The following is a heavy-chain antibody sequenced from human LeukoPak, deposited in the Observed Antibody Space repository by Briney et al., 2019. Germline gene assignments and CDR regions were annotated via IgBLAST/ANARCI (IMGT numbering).Heavy chain of an antibody. D-gene: IGHD1-26*01. V-gene: IGHV1-2*02. J-gene: IGHJ4*02. CDR3: ARHPYSGSYHFDY. CDR2: INPNSGGT. CDR1: GYIFTGYH. Sequence: GAPVKGSCKAFGYIFTGYHMDWVRQAPGQGLGWMGWINPNSGGTNSAQKFQGRVTMTRDTSISTAYMELSRLTSDDTAVYYCARHPYSGSYHFDYWGQGTLVTVSS.